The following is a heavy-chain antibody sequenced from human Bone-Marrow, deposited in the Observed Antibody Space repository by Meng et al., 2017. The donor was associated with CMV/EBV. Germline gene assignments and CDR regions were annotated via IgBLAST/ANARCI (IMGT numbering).Heavy chain of an antibody. CDR3: VRHFCRRNICSDSFDI. CDR2: IFPNDSDT. V-gene: IGHV5-51*01. Sequence: KVSCKGSGYTFATYWIGWVRQMPGKGLEWMGIIFPNDSDTRYSPSFQGQVTISADKSINTAYLQWNNLKASDTAMYYCVRHFCRRNICSDSFDIWGQGALVTFYS. J-gene: IGHJ4*02. D-gene: IGHD2/OR15-2a*01. CDR1: GYTFATYW.